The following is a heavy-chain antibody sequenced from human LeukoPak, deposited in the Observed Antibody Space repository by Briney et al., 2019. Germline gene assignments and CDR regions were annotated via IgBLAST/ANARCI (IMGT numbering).Heavy chain of an antibody. J-gene: IGHJ4*02. CDR3: AKDRQENSSEFDY. Sequence: GGSLRLSCAASGFTFSSYSMNWVRQAPGKGLEWVSYISSSSSTIYYADSVKGRFTISRDNSKNTLFLQMNSLRVEDTAVYYCAKDRQENSSEFDYWGQGTLVTVSS. D-gene: IGHD2-21*01. CDR2: ISSSSSTI. CDR1: GFTFSSYS. V-gene: IGHV3-48*01.